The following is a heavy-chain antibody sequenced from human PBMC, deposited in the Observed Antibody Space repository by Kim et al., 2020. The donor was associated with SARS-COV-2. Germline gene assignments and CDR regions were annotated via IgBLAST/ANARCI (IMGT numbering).Heavy chain of an antibody. CDR3: ARDLSGYLYYFDY. V-gene: IGHV4-31*03. CDR2: IYYSGST. J-gene: IGHJ4*02. CDR1: GGSISSGGYY. Sequence: SETLSLTCTVSGGSISSGGYYWSWIRQHPGKGLEWIGYIYYSGSTYYNPSLKSRVTISVDTSKNQFSLKLSSVTAADTAVYYCARDLSGYLYYFDYWGQGTLVTVSS. D-gene: IGHD3-22*01.